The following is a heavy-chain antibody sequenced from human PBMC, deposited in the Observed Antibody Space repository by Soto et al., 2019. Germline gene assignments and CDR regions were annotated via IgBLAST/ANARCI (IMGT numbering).Heavy chain of an antibody. V-gene: IGHV4-31*03. J-gene: IGHJ5*02. CDR1: AVSISSGCYY. D-gene: IGHD5-18*01. CDR2: IYYSGTT. CDR3: ARDTGCSYGHYRWFGP. Sequence: QTLSLTCIVCAVSISSGCYYWSSIRQHPKKGLEWIGYIYYSGTTYYNPSLKSRVTISVDTSKNQFSLKLYSLTSADTAIYFCARDTGCSYGHYRWFGPRGQGALVTVSS.